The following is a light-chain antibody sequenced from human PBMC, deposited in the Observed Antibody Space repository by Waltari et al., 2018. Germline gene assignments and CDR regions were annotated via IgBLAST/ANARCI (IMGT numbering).Light chain of an antibody. CDR1: ATNIGVNF. J-gene: IGLJ3*02. CDR3: AAWDDRLYTVM. Sequence: QSVLTQPPSASGTPGQRVTISCSGGATNIGVNFVYWYRQLPGTAPKLLLYKNDQRPSGVPDLISGSKSGTSASLVISGLRSEDAADYYCAAWDDRLYTVMFGGGTKLTVL. CDR2: KND. V-gene: IGLV1-47*01.